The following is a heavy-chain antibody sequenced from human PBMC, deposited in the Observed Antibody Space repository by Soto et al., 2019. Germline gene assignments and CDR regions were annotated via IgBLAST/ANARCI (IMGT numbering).Heavy chain of an antibody. D-gene: IGHD1-20*01. V-gene: IGHV3-23*01. CDR1: GFTLCRFS. J-gene: IGHJ4*02. CDR2: ISGSGGST. Sequence: GGALRLSRAASGFTLCRFSISWGRQASWKGLEWVSAISGSGGSTYYADSVKGRFTISRDNSKNTLYLQMNSLRAEDTAVYYCAKEVGYNWNPNDYWGQGTLVTVSS. CDR3: AKEVGYNWNPNDY.